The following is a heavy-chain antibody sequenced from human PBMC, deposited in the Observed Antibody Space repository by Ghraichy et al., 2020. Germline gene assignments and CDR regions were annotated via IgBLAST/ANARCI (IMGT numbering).Heavy chain of an antibody. D-gene: IGHD5-18*01. V-gene: IGHV1-18*01. CDR3: ASPKIEDVDTAMAPGNYSYSYGMDV. J-gene: IGHJ6*02. CDR2: ISAYNGNT. CDR1: GYTFTSYG. Sequence: ASVKVSCKASGYTFTSYGISWVRQAPGQGLEWMGWISAYNGNTNYAQKLQGRVTMTTDTSTSTAYMELRSLRSDDTAVYYCASPKIEDVDTAMAPGNYSYSYGMDVWGQGSTVTVS.